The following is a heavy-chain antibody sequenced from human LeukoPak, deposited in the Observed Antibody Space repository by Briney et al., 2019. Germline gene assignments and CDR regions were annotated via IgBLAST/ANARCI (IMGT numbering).Heavy chain of an antibody. V-gene: IGHV6-1*01. Sequence: SQTLSLTCAISGDSVSSNSAAWNWSRQSPSRGLEWLGRTYYRSKWYNDYAVSVKSRITINPDTSKNQFSLQLNSVTPEDTAVYYCARVSLEAGFNWFDRWGQGTLVTVSS. J-gene: IGHJ5*02. CDR2: TYYRSKWYN. CDR3: ARVSLEAGFNWFDR. D-gene: IGHD6-19*01. CDR1: GDSVSSNSAA.